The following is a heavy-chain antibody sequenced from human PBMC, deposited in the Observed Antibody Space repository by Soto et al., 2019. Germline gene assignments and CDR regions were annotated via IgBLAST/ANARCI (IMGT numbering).Heavy chain of an antibody. CDR2: ISWHGGNT. J-gene: IGHJ4*02. CDR1: GFTFDDYT. Sequence: EVQLVESGGVVVQPGGSLRLSCAASGFTFDDYTMHWVRQAPGKGLEWVSLISWHGGNTYYADSVKGRITISSDNRRNSLYRQMNSLRTGDTGLYYCARGLYASSGDFGGSFPDSWGQGPLVTVSS. V-gene: IGHV3-43*01. CDR3: ARGLYASSGDFGGSFPDS. D-gene: IGHD3-22*01.